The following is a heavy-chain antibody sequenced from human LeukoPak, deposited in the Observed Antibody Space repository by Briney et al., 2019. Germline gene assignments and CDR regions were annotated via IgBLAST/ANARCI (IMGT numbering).Heavy chain of an antibody. J-gene: IGHJ4*02. D-gene: IGHD2-2*01. CDR1: GYSFTSGHY. CDR3: ARYCTSTTCILRGFDY. CDR2: TYHTGSA. Sequence: SETLSLTCSVSGYSFTSGHYWGWIRQPPGKGLEWIANTYHTGSAHYNPSLKSRVTISVDTSKNQFSLKLSSVTAADTAVYYCARYCTSTTCILRGFDYWGQGTLVTVSS. V-gene: IGHV4-38-2*01.